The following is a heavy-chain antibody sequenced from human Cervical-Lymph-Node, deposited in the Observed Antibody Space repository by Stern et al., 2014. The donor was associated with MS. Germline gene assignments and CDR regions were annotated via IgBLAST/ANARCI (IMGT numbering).Heavy chain of an antibody. CDR3: ARDDRGSSWYRLDF. CDR1: GGSISTDGYY. J-gene: IGHJ4*02. Sequence: QVQLQESGPGVAKPSQTLSLTCTVSGGSISTDGYYWTWIRQHPEKGLEWIGYIYYSGSTYYNPSLKSRVTMSLDTSKNQFSLNLSSVTAADTAIYYCARDDRGSSWYRLDFWGQGTLVTVSS. D-gene: IGHD6-13*01. V-gene: IGHV4-31*03. CDR2: IYYSGST.